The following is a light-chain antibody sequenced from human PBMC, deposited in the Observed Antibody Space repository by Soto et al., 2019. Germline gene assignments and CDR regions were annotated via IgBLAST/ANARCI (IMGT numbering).Light chain of an antibody. CDR1: NSNIGSNS. J-gene: IGLJ3*02. CDR2: RNN. Sequence: QSVLTQPPLASETPGRRVTISCSGSNSNIGSNSVFWYQHLPGTAPKLLIYRNNQRPSGVPDRFSGSKSAASASLAISGLRSEDEADYYCASWDDSLSGWVFGGGTKLTVL. CDR3: ASWDDSLSGWV. V-gene: IGLV1-47*01.